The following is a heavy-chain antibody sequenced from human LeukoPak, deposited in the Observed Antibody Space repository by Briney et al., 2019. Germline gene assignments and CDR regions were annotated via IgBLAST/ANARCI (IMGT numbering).Heavy chain of an antibody. CDR1: GGSISSYY. J-gene: IGHJ5*02. Sequence: PSETLSLTCTVSGGSISSYYWSWIRQPPGKGLEWIGYIYYSGSTNYNPSLKSRVTISVDTSKNQFSLKLSSVTAADTAVYYCARRKGIAAARWFDPWGQGTLVTVSS. V-gene: IGHV4-59*01. CDR2: IYYSGST. D-gene: IGHD6-13*01. CDR3: ARRKGIAAARWFDP.